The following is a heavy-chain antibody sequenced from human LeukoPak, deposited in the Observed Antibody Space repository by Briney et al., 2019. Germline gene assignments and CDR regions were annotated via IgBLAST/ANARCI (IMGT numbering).Heavy chain of an antibody. CDR2: INPDESDT. CDR1: GFTFSRYW. CDR3: GSGGLRWTLNPDY. J-gene: IGHJ4*02. V-gene: IGHV3-74*01. D-gene: IGHD2-21*01. Sequence: PGGSLRLPCAASGFTFSRYWMHWVRQVPGKGLVWVSRINPDESDTTSADSVKGRFTVSRDNSKNTLDLQMNSLRAEDTALYFCGSGGLRWTLNPDYWGQGILVTVSS.